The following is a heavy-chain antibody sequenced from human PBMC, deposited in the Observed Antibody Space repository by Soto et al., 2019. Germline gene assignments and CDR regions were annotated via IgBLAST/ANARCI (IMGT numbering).Heavy chain of an antibody. CDR1: GYTFTSYD. J-gene: IGHJ6*02. V-gene: IGHV1-8*01. CDR3: AREKTPMSTHYFYYGMDV. D-gene: IGHD2-15*01. CDR2: INPNNGNT. Sequence: ASVKVSCKASGYTFTSYDINWARQASGQGLEYLGWINPNNGNTGYVQKFQGRVTMTRDTSISTAYMELNSVTAADTAVYYCAREKTPMSTHYFYYGMDVWGQGTTVTVSS.